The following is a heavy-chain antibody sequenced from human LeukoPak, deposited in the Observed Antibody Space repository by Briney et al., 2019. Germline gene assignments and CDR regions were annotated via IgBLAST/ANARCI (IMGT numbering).Heavy chain of an antibody. Sequence: ASVKVSCKASGYTFTSYGISWVRQAPGQGLEWMGWISAYNGNTNYAQKLQGRVTMTTDTSTSTAYMELRSLRSDDTAVYYCARGPSPPFQGVLPNDYWGQGTLVTVSS. J-gene: IGHJ4*02. V-gene: IGHV1-18*01. CDR1: GYTFTSYG. CDR3: ARGPSPPFQGVLPNDY. CDR2: ISAYNGNT. D-gene: IGHD3-10*01.